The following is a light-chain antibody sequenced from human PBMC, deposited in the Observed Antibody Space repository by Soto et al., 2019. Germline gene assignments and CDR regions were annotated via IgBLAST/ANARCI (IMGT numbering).Light chain of an antibody. CDR2: GAS. CDR3: QQLNSYPIT. CDR1: QSVRGN. J-gene: IGKJ5*01. Sequence: EIVMTQSPATLSVSPGERATLSCRASQSVRGNLAWYQQRPGQSPRLLIYGASSRATGIPARFSGSGSGTDFTLTISSLQPEDFATYYCQQLNSYPITFGQGTRLEIK. V-gene: IGKV3-15*01.